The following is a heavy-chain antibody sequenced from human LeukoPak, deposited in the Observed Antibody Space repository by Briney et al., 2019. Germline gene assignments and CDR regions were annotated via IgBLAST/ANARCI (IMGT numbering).Heavy chain of an antibody. CDR1: GGSINSYY. D-gene: IGHD1-1*01. V-gene: IGHV4-59*01. Sequence: SETLSLTCTVSGGSINSYYWSWIRQPPGKGLEWIGYIYYSGSTNYNPSLKSRVTISLDTSKNQFSLQLSSVTAADTAVYYCARESTGGFRNYYFYMDVWGKGTTVTVSS. CDR2: IYYSGST. J-gene: IGHJ6*03. CDR3: ARESTGGFRNYYFYMDV.